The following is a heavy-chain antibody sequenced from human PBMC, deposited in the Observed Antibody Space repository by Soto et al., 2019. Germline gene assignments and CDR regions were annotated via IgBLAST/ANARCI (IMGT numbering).Heavy chain of an antibody. V-gene: IGHV2-5*02. J-gene: IGHJ4*02. Sequence: QITLKESGPTLVKPTQTLTLTCTFSGFSLHTSGVGVGWIRQPPGKALEWLALIYWDDDDRYSPSLKSRLTITKDTSKNHVVLTMTNMDCLVSPTYYFAPLVAGYFHYWGQGSLVTVSS. CDR3: APLVAGYFHY. CDR2: IYWDDDD. CDR1: GFSLHTSGVG.